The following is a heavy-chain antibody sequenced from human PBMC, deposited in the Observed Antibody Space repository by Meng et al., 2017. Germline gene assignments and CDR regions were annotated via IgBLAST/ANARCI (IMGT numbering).Heavy chain of an antibody. CDR2: IDTKTGNP. D-gene: IGHD2-2*01. Sequence: GQRVQSGSEIEKPGASVKVSCKASGYTLTSYSINWLRQAPGQGLQWMGWIDTKTGNPTYVPGFTGRLVFSLDTSVSTAYLQISGLKADDTAVYYCTRDGYSDVSRTSCCDSGGKGTLVTVSS. CDR3: TRDGYSDVSRTSCCDS. V-gene: IGHV7-4-1*02. CDR1: GYTLTSYS. J-gene: IGHJ4*02.